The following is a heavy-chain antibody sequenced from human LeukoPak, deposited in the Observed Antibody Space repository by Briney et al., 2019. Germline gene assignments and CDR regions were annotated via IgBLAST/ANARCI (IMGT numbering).Heavy chain of an antibody. D-gene: IGHD6-13*01. CDR3: ARESAAAAGHFDY. V-gene: IGHV4-30-2*01. CDR2: IYHSGST. J-gene: IGHJ4*02. CDR1: GGSISSGGYY. Sequence: SETLSLTCTVSGGSISSGGYYWSWIRQPPGKGLEWIGYIYHSGSTYYNPSLKSRVTISVDRSKNQFSLKLSSVTAADTAVYYCARESAAAAGHFDYWGQGTLVTVSS.